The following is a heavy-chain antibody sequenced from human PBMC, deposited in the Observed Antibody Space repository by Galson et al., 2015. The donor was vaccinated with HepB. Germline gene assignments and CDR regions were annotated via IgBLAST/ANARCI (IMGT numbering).Heavy chain of an antibody. V-gene: IGHV4-59*01. CDR2: IYYTGST. Sequence: ETLSLTCAVYGGSFSGYYWSWIRQPPGKGLEGIGYIYYTGSTNYNPSLKSRVTISADTSKNQFSLKLSSVTAADTAVYYCANYYDSSGYFPGALDIWGQGTMVTVSS. CDR3: ANYYDSSGYFPGALDI. CDR1: GGSFSGYY. D-gene: IGHD3-22*01. J-gene: IGHJ3*02.